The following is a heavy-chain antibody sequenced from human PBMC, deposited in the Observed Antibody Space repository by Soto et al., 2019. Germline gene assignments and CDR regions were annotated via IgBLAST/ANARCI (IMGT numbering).Heavy chain of an antibody. J-gene: IGHJ5*02. Sequence: ESLTISCKGSGYSFTSYWISWVRQMPGKGLEWMGRIDPSDSYTNYSPSFQGHVTISADKSISTAYLQWSSLKASDTAMYYCARHFIAAAGSDWFDPWGQGTLVTVSS. V-gene: IGHV5-10-1*01. CDR3: ARHFIAAAGSDWFDP. CDR2: IDPSDSYT. D-gene: IGHD6-13*01. CDR1: GYSFTSYW.